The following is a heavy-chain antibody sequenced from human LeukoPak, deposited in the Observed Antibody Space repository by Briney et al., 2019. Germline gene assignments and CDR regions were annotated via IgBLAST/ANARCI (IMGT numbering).Heavy chain of an antibody. D-gene: IGHD6-13*01. CDR3: ARAGPSSSWHQFDY. Sequence: PGGSLRLSCAASGFTVSRNYMSWVRQAPGKGLEWVSVIYSGGRTYYVDSVKGRFTISRDNSKNTLYLQMNRLRAEDTAVYYCARAGPSSSWHQFDYWGQGTLVTVSS. J-gene: IGHJ4*02. CDR2: IYSGGRT. V-gene: IGHV3-66*01. CDR1: GFTVSRNY.